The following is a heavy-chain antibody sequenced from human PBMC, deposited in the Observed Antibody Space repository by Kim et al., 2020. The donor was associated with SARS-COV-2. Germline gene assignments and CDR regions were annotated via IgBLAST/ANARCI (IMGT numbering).Heavy chain of an antibody. CDR2: IYYSGST. CDR1: GGSISSSSYY. J-gene: IGHJ4*02. V-gene: IGHV4-39*07. CDR3: ARASTTVVTHYFDY. D-gene: IGHD4-17*01. Sequence: SETLSLTCTVSGGSISSSSYYWGWIRQPPGKGLEWIGSIYYSGSTYYNPSLKSRVTISVDTSKNQFSLKLSSVTAADTAVYYCARASTTVVTHYFDYWGQGTLVTVSS.